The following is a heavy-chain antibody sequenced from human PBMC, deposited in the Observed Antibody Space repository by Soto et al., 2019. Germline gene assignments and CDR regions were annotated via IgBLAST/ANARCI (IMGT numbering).Heavy chain of an antibody. J-gene: IGHJ6*02. Sequence: QVQLQESGPGLVKPSETLSLTCTVSGGSISSYYWSWIRQPPGKGLEWIGYIYYSGSTNYNPSLRSRVTLSVDTYKYRFSLKLSSVTAADTAVYYCARDGHTSTSHNLRRGGMDVWGQGTTVTVSS. CDR1: GGSISSYY. V-gene: IGHV4-59*01. CDR2: IYYSGST. D-gene: IGHD2-2*01. CDR3: ARDGHTSTSHNLRRGGMDV.